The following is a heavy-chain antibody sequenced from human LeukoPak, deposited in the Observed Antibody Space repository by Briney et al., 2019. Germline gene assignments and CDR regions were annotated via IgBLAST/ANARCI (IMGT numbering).Heavy chain of an antibody. V-gene: IGHV4-38-2*02. D-gene: IGHD3-22*01. CDR2: IYHSGST. CDR3: ARDYSRYDSSGYYYDY. J-gene: IGHJ4*02. CDR1: AYSISSAYY. Sequence: SETLSLTCTVSAYSISSAYYWGWIRQPPGKGLEWIGSIYHSGSTYYNPSLKSRVTISVDTSKNQFSLRLTSVTAADTAVYYCARDYSRYDSSGYYYDYWGQGTLVTVSS.